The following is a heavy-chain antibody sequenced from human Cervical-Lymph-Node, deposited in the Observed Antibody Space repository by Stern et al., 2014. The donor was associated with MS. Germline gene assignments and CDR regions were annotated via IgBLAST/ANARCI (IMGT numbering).Heavy chain of an antibody. CDR1: GGTFRSYA. CDR2: FMPILQTS. V-gene: IGHV1-69*01. J-gene: IGHJ6*02. CDR3: AVDIVVVVGDDYHYGMDV. Sequence: QVQLVQSGAEVKKPGSSVKVSCKASGGTFRSYAISWVRQAPGQGLEWMGGFMPILQTSNDAHNFQGRVTITPDESTITAYMELSSLRSEDTAVYFCAVDIVVVVGDDYHYGMDVWGQGTTVTVSS. D-gene: IGHD2-15*01.